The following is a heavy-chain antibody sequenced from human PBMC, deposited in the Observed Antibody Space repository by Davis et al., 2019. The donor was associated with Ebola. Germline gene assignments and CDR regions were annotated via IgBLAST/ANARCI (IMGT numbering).Heavy chain of an antibody. V-gene: IGHV4-34*01. D-gene: IGHD3-10*01. CDR1: GGSFSGYY. J-gene: IGHJ4*02. CDR2: INHSGST. CDR3: ARGTTWFRGGGFDY. Sequence: PSETLSLTCAVYGGSFSGYYWSWIRQPPGKGLEWIGEINHSGSTNYNPSLKSRVTISVDTSKNRFSLKLSSVTAADTAVYYCARGTTWFRGGGFDYWGQGTLVTVSS.